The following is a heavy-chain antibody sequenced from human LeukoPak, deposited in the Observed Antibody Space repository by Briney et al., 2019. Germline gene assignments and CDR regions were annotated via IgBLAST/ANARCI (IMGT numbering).Heavy chain of an antibody. J-gene: IGHJ4*02. CDR2: IYSGGST. CDR3: ARVGYYASGPFSYFDY. CDR1: GFIFSSYG. Sequence: TGGSLRLSCAASGFIFSSYGMYWVRQAPGKGLEWVSVIYSGGSTYYADSVKGRFTISRDNSKNTLYLQMNSLRAEDTAVYYCARVGYYASGPFSYFDYWGQGTLVTVSS. D-gene: IGHD3-10*01. V-gene: IGHV3-66*01.